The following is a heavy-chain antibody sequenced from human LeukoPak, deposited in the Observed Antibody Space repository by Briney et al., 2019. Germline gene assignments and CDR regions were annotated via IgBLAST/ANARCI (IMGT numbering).Heavy chain of an antibody. CDR3: AKDGQAVGEYYFDY. J-gene: IGHJ4*02. CDR2: ISYDGGKK. V-gene: IGHV3-30*18. CDR1: GFTFSGSD. D-gene: IGHD6-19*01. Sequence: AGGSLRLSCAASGFTFSGSDMHWVRQAPGKGLEWVATISYDGGKKNYAAAVQGRFTVSRDNPVNPLNLQMNSLRVEDTALYYCAKDGQAVGEYYFDYWGQGTLVTVSS.